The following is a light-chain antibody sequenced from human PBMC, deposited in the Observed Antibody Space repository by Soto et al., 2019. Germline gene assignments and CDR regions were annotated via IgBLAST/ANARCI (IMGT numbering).Light chain of an antibody. Sequence: AIQLTQSPSSLSASPGDRVTITCRASQGISSALAWYQQKPGKAPKLLIYDASSLESGVPSRFSGSGSGTDFTLTISSLQPADFATDYCQQFNSYLSLTFGGGTKVEIK. J-gene: IGKJ4*01. V-gene: IGKV1-13*02. CDR1: QGISSA. CDR3: QQFNSYLSLT. CDR2: DAS.